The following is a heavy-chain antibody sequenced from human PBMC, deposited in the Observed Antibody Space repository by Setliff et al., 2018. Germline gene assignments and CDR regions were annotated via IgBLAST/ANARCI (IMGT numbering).Heavy chain of an antibody. D-gene: IGHD1-26*01. CDR2: INPSGGLT. CDR1: GYTLTNYY. CDR3: AKNNIYSGKYWGNYGYYYIDV. V-gene: IGHV1-46*01. Sequence: GASVKVSCKASGYTLTNYYMHWVRQAPGKGLEWMGIINPSGGLTRYAQKFQGRATMTRDTSTSTVHMEVISLRSEDTAVYFCAKNNIYSGKYWGNYGYYYIDVWGEGTTVTVS. J-gene: IGHJ6*03.